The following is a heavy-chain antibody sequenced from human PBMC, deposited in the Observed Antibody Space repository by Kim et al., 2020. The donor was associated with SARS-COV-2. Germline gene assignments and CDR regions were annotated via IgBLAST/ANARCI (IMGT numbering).Heavy chain of an antibody. CDR3: AKKVPAARMWGGDGMDV. Sequence: GGSLRLSCAASGFTFSSYAMSWVRQAPGKGLEWVSAISGSGGSTYYADSVKGRFTISRDNAKNTLYLQMNSLRAEDTAVYYCAKKVPAARMWGGDGMDVWGQGTTVTVSS. CDR2: ISGSGGST. CDR1: GFTFSSYA. J-gene: IGHJ6*02. D-gene: IGHD2-2*01. V-gene: IGHV3-23*01.